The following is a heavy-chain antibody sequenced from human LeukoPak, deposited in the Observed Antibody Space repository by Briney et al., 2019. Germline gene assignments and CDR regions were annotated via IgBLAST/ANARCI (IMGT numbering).Heavy chain of an antibody. CDR2: LYYSGST. CDR1: GGSISSNY. V-gene: IGHV4-59*01. J-gene: IGHJ3*02. Sequence: SETLSLTCTGSGGSISSNYWSWLRQPPGKGLEWIGYLYYSGSTNYNPSLKSRVTISVDTSKNQFSLKLSSVTAADTAVYYCAQEGRRGAFDIWGQGTMVTVSS. D-gene: IGHD3-10*01. CDR3: AQEGRRGAFDI.